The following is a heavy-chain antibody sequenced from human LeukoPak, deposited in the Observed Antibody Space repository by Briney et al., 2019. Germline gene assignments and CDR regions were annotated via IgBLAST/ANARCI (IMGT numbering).Heavy chain of an antibody. CDR2: ISYDGITE. CDR3: ARGGYYYGSGSYRIPDTFDY. D-gene: IGHD3-10*01. CDR1: GFAFSSYA. J-gene: IGHJ4*02. V-gene: IGHV3-30*04. Sequence: GGSLRLSCAASGFAFSSYAMHWVRQAPGKGLEWVAIISYDGITEDYSDSVKGRFSISRDNFKNTLFLQMNGLRDEDTAVYYCARGGYYYGSGSYRIPDTFDYWGQGTLVTVSS.